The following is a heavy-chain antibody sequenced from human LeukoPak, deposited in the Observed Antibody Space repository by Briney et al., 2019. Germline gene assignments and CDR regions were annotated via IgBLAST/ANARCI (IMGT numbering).Heavy chain of an antibody. Sequence: GGSLRLSCAAFGFTFEDYAMHWVRQVPGKGLEWVSFISGDGGNTYYIDSVKGRFTISRDNSKNSLYLQMNSLKTEDTALYSCAKSRLSGWYGDNWFDPWGQGTLVTVSS. V-gene: IGHV3-43*02. CDR1: GFTFEDYA. CDR2: ISGDGGNT. CDR3: AKSRLSGWYGDNWFDP. D-gene: IGHD6-19*01. J-gene: IGHJ5*02.